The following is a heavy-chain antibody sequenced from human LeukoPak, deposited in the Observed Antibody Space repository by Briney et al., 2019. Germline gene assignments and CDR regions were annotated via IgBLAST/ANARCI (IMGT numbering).Heavy chain of an antibody. CDR3: SREGGGLPLDY. V-gene: IGHV1-2*06. Sequence: ASVKVSCKASGYTVTVYYIHWVRQAPGQGLEWMGRINPNSGGTNFAQNFQGRVTMTRDTSITTAYMELTRLTSDDTAIYYCSREGGGLPLDYWGQGTLVTASS. CDR2: INPNSGGT. D-gene: IGHD2-21*01. J-gene: IGHJ4*02. CDR1: GYTVTVYY.